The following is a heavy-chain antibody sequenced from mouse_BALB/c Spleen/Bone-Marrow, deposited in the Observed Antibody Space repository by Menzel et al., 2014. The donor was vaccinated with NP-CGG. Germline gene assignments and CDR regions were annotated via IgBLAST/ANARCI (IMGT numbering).Heavy chain of an antibody. V-gene: IGHV2-6-5*01. J-gene: IGHJ4*01. CDR1: GSSLTDHG. CDR2: IWGGGST. D-gene: IGHD2-3*01. CDR3: AKDGYYLFY. Sequence: QVQLQQSGPGLVAPSQSLSITCTVSGSSLTDHGVSWIRQPPGKGLEWLGVIWGGGSTYYNSALKSRLSISKDNSKSQVFLKMDSLQTDDAAMYYCAKDGYYLFYWGQGTSVTVSS.